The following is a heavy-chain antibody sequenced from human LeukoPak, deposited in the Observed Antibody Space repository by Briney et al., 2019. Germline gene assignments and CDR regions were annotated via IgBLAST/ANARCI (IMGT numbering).Heavy chain of an antibody. J-gene: IGHJ4*02. CDR2: ISGSGGAT. D-gene: IGHD5-12*01. CDR3: VKGRSYSDYYFDY. V-gene: IGHV3-23*01. CDR1: GFTFSSYA. Sequence: PGGSLRLSCAASGFTFSSYAMSWVRQAPGKGLEWVSNISGSGGATYYADSVKGRFTISRDNSKYTLYLQMNSLRAEDTAVYYCVKGRSYSDYYFDYRGQGTLVTVSS.